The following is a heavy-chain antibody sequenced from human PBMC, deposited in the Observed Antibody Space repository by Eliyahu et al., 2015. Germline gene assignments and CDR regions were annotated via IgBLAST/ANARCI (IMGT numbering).Heavy chain of an antibody. Sequence: QVQLVQSGAEVKKPGSSVKVSCKASGGTFSXCTXSWVRQAPGQGLEWMGGITPIFGTANYAQKFRGRVTITADESTSTAYMELSSLRSEDTAVYYCARPSADNSGISKPFDYWGQGTLVTVSS. CDR3: ARPSADNSGISKPFDY. CDR1: GGTFSXCT. D-gene: IGHD6-19*01. CDR2: ITPIFGTA. V-gene: IGHV1-69*01. J-gene: IGHJ4*02.